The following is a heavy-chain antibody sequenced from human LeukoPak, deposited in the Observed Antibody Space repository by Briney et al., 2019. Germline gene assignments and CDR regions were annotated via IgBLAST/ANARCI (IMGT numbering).Heavy chain of an antibody. D-gene: IGHD3-10*01. J-gene: IGHJ6*03. CDR3: ARRSIYGSGSYYYYYYYMDV. V-gene: IGHV4-34*01. CDR2: INHSGST. CDR1: GGSFSGYY. Sequence: SETLSLTCAVYGGSFSGYYWSGIRQPPGKGLEWIGEINHSGSTNYNPSLKSRVTISVDTSKNQFSLKLSSVTAADTAVYYCARRSIYGSGSYYYYYYYMDVWGKGTTVTVSS.